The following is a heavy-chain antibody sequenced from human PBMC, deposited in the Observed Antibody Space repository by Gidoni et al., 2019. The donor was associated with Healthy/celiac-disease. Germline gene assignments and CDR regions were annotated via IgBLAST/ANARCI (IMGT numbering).Heavy chain of an antibody. J-gene: IGHJ5*02. D-gene: IGHD7-27*01. CDR1: GFTFRSYW. V-gene: IGHV3-7*01. Sequence: EVQLVESGGGLVQPGGSLRLSCAASGFTFRSYWMSWVRQAPGQGLEWVANIKQDGSEKYYVDSVKGRFTISRDNAKNSLYLQMNSLRAEDTAVYYCAREYSYFRLTHNWGNNWFDPWGQGTLVTVSS. CDR3: AREYSYFRLTHNWGNNWFDP. CDR2: IKQDGSEK.